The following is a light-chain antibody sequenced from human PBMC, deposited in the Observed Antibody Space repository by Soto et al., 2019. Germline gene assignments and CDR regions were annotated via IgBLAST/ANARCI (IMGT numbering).Light chain of an antibody. CDR1: QFISSTS. J-gene: IGKJ5*01. CDR3: QQYATSPIT. Sequence: EIVLTQSQGTLSLSPGVGEIILCRASQFISSTSLAWYQQKPGQAPRLLIYGASSRATGIPDRFTGSGSGTDFTLTITPLEPEDFAVYFCQQYATSPITFGQGTRLEIK. CDR2: GAS. V-gene: IGKV3-20*01.